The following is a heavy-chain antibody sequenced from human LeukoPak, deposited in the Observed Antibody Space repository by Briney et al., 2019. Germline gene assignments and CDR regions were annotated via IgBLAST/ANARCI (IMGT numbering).Heavy chain of an antibody. CDR1: GYTFTSYD. CDR2: MNPNSGNT. D-gene: IGHD6-13*01. CDR3: ARGWQQLVRGYYYYGMDV. V-gene: IGHV1-8*01. J-gene: IGHJ6*02. Sequence: ASVKVSCKASGYTFTSYDINWVRQATGQGLEWMGWMNPNSGNTGYAQKFQGRVTMTRNTSISTAYMELSSLRSEDTAVYYCARGWQQLVRGYYYYGMDVWGQGTTVTVSS.